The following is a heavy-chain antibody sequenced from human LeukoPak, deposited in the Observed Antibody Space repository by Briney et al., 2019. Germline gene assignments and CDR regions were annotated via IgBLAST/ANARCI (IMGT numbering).Heavy chain of an antibody. D-gene: IGHD6-19*01. CDR1: GFNFDDYA. V-gene: IGHV3-9*03. CDR2: VSWNSATI. J-gene: IGHJ4*02. CDR3: AKGGSSGWYADY. Sequence: PGRSLRLSCVASGFNFDDYAMHWVRQAPGKGLEWVSGVSWNSATIVYADSVKGRFTISRDKAKNSLYLQMSSLRPEDMALYYCAKGGSSGWYADYWGQGTLVTVSS.